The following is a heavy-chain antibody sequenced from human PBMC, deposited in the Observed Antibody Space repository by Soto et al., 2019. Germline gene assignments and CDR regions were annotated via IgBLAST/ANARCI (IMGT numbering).Heavy chain of an antibody. CDR1: GYTFRSHG. CDR3: ARLSYSDALDV. J-gene: IGHJ6*02. CDR2: SNGGNGFT. V-gene: IGHV1-3*02. D-gene: IGHD4-17*01. Sequence: QVQLVQSGAEVRTPGASVKISCKASGYTFRSHGVQWVRQAPGQRLEWVGWSNGGNGFTKYPQEFQDRVTITRDTAASTIYMELHSLTSDDTAVYYCARLSYSDALDVWGQGTTVTVSS.